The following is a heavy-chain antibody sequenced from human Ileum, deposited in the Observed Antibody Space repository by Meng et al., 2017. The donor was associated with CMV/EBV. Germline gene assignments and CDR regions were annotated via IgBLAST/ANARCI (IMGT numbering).Heavy chain of an antibody. CDR1: GGAISSGDYY. J-gene: IGHJ4*02. V-gene: IGHV4-30-4*08. CDR2: IYYSGST. CDR3: ARGVNYYPISGYKYYDQ. Sequence: QLQLQESGPGLGKPSQTPPLTCTGSGGAISSGDYYWSWIRQSPGKGLEWIGYIYYSGSTYYNPSLKSRLIISVDTSKNQFSLKLSSVTAADTAVYFCARGVNYYPISGYKYYDQWGQGTLVTVSS. D-gene: IGHD3-22*01.